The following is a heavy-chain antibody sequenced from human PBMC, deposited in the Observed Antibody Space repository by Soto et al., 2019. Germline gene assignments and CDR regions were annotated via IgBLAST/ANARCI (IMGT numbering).Heavy chain of an antibody. D-gene: IGHD3-3*01. CDR2: ISYDGSNK. CDR3: AKSNSPIFGVVAHWNWFDP. J-gene: IGHJ5*02. V-gene: IGHV3-30*18. Sequence: GGSLRLSCAASGFTFSSYGMHWVRQAPGKGLEWVAVISYDGSNKYYADSVKGRFTISRDNSKNTLYLQMNSLRAEDTAVYYCAKSNSPIFGVVAHWNWFDPWGQGTLVTVSS. CDR1: GFTFSSYG.